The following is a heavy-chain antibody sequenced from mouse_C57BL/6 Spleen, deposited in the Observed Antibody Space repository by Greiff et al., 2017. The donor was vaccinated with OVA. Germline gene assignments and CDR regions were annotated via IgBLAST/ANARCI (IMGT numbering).Heavy chain of an antibody. Sequence: EVKLVESGEGLVKPGGSLKLSCAASGFTFSSYAMSWVRQTPEKRLEWVAYISSGGDYIYYADTVKGRFTISRDNARNTLYLQMSSLKSEDTAMYYCTRDYYGSRPPWFAYWGQGTLVTVSA. J-gene: IGHJ3*01. CDR2: ISSGGDYI. V-gene: IGHV5-9-1*02. CDR3: TRDYYGSRPPWFAY. D-gene: IGHD1-1*01. CDR1: GFTFSSYA.